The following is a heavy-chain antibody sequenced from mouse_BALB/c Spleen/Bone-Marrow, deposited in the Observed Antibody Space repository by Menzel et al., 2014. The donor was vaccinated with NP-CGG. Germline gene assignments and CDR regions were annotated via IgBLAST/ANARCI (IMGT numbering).Heavy chain of an antibody. Sequence: EVKLEESGGGLVQPGGSLRLSCTTSGFTYTAYYMSWVRQPPGKALEWLAFIRNKAYGYTTEYSASVRGRFTISRDNSQSILYLQMNTLRAEDSATYYCARFPMDYWGQGTSGTVSS. CDR2: IRNKAYGYTT. J-gene: IGHJ4*01. CDR3: ARFPMDY. V-gene: IGHV7-3*02. CDR1: GFTYTAYY.